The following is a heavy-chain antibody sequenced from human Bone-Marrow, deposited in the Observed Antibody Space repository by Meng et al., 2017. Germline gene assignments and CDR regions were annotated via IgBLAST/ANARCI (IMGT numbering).Heavy chain of an antibody. V-gene: IGHV4-34*01. Sequence: SETLSLTCAVHGGSFSGYYWRWIRQPPGKGLEWIGEINHSGSTNYTPSLKSRVTISVDPSKNQFYLKLSSVTAADTAVYYCARGRVYYDILTGYYVSIYYYYGMDVWGQGTTVTVSS. CDR1: GGSFSGYY. CDR2: INHSGST. D-gene: IGHD3-9*01. CDR3: ARGRVYYDILTGYYVSIYYYYGMDV. J-gene: IGHJ6*02.